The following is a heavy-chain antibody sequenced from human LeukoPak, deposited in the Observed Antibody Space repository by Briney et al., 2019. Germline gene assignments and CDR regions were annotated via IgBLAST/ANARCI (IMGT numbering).Heavy chain of an antibody. Sequence: PGGSLRLSCGASGITFNNAWMTWVRQAPGKGLEWVGRIKSKTDGWTTDYAAPVKGRFTISRDDSKNMLYLQMNSLKTEDTAVYYCATERHTSGWYDASDIWGQGTMVIVSS. CDR2: IKSKTDGWTT. CDR1: GITFNNAW. V-gene: IGHV3-15*01. CDR3: ATERHTSGWYDASDI. D-gene: IGHD6-19*01. J-gene: IGHJ3*02.